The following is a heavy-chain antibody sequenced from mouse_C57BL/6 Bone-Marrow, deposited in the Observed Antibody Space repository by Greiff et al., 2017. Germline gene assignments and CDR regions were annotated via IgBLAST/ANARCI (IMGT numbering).Heavy chain of an antibody. CDR1: GYTFTEYT. V-gene: IGHV1-62-2*01. Sequence: VKLQESGAELVKPGASVKLSCKASGYTFTEYTIHWVKQRSGQGLEWIGWFYPGSGSIKYNEKFKDKATLTADKSSSTVYMELSRLTSEDAAVYFCARHEDYGSPYWYFDVWGTGTTVTVSS. CDR2: FYPGSGSI. CDR3: ARHEDYGSPYWYFDV. J-gene: IGHJ1*03. D-gene: IGHD1-1*01.